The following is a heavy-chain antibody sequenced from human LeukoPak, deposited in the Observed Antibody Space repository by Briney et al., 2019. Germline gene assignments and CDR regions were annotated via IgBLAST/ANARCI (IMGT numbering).Heavy chain of an antibody. J-gene: IGHJ4*02. Sequence: GGSLRLSCAASGFTFSSNWMSWVRQAPGKGLEWVANIKQDGSEKYYVDSVKGRFTISRDNAKNSLYLQMNSLRAEDTAVYYCARDPDSSGWVDWGQGTLVTVSS. CDR1: GFTFSSNW. D-gene: IGHD6-19*01. V-gene: IGHV3-7*03. CDR2: IKQDGSEK. CDR3: ARDPDSSGWVD.